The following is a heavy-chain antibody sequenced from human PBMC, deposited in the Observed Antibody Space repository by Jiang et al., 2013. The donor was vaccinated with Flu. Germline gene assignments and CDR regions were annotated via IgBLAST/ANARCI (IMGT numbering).Heavy chain of an antibody. CDR3: ARDQGSSWYNWFDP. Sequence: LLKPSETLSLTCTVSGGSISSYYWSWIRQPPGKGLEWIGYIYYSGSTNYNPSLKSRVTISVDTSKNQFSLKLSSVTAADTAVYYCARDQGSSWYNWFDPWGQGTPGHRLL. CDR2: IYYSGST. CDR1: GGSISSYY. D-gene: IGHD6-13*01. J-gene: IGHJ5*02. V-gene: IGHV4-59*01.